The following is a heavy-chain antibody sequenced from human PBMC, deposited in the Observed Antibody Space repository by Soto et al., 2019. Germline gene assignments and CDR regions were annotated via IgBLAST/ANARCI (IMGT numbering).Heavy chain of an antibody. J-gene: IGHJ5*02. Sequence: GGSLRLSCAASGFTFSGSAMHWVRQASGKGLEWVGRIRSKANSYATAYAAWVKGRFTISRDDSKNTAYLQMNSLKTEDTAVYYCTQETIVVVPAATQYNWFVPLDQGTLVTASS. V-gene: IGHV3-73*01. CDR1: GFTFSGSA. D-gene: IGHD2-2*01. CDR3: TQETIVVVPAATQYNWFVP. CDR2: IRSKANSYAT.